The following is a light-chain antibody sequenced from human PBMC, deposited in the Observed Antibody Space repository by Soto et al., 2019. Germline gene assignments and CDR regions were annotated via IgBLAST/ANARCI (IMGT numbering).Light chain of an antibody. V-gene: IGKV3-20*01. Sequence: EVVLTQSPGTLSLSPGERATLSCRASQSVTGNHLAWYQQKPGQAPRLLIDGASSRASGIPDWFSGSGSGTDFTLTISRLQAEDVALYHCQQYGSSQYTFGQGTKLEIK. CDR2: GAS. CDR1: QSVTGNH. CDR3: QQYGSSQYT. J-gene: IGKJ2*01.